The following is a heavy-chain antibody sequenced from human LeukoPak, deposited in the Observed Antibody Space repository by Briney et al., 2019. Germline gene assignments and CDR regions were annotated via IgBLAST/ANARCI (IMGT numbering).Heavy chain of an antibody. J-gene: IGHJ4*02. CDR2: INRSGGT. CDR3: SADHY. V-gene: IGHV4-34*01. CDR1: GESFNDYY. Sequence: SETLYLTCTVYGESFNDYYWSWIRQPPGKGLEWIGEINRSGGTNYNPSLRSRVTISIDTSKSQFSLNLSAATAADTAVYYCSADHYWGQGTLVTVSS.